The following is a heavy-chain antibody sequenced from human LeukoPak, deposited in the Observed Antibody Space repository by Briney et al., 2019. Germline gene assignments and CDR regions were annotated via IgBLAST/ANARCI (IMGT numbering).Heavy chain of an antibody. J-gene: IGHJ6*02. CDR3: ARYSDYSYGPRYYYYYYGMDV. CDR1: GYTFTGYY. D-gene: IGHD5-18*01. Sequence: EASVKVSCKASGYTFTGYYMHWVRQAPGQGLEWMGWINPNSGGTNYAQKFQGRVTMTRDTSISTAYMELSRLRSDDTAVYYCARYSDYSYGPRYYYYYYGMDVWGQGTTVTVSS. V-gene: IGHV1-2*02. CDR2: INPNSGGT.